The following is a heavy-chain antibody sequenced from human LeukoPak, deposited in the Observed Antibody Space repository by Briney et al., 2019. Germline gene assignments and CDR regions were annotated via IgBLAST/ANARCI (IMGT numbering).Heavy chain of an antibody. V-gene: IGHV3-7*01. D-gene: IGHD5-18*01. CDR2: IKDDGSDK. CDR1: GLTYSSSW. Sequence: GGSLGLSCVASGLTYSSSWMTWARQAPGKGLEWVATIKDDGSDKYYVDSVKGRFSISRDNVKSSLYLQMNSLRLEDTAMYYCADLGYSDWGQGTLVTVSS. CDR3: ADLGYSD. J-gene: IGHJ4*02.